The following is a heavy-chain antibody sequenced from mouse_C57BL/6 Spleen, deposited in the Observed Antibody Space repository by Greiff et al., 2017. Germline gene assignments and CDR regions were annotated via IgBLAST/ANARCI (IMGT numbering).Heavy chain of an antibody. CDR3: ARGGYYKRAMDY. D-gene: IGHD2-12*01. V-gene: IGHV1-50*01. CDR1: GYTFTSYW. J-gene: IGHJ4*01. CDR2: IDPSDSYT. Sequence: QVQLQQPGAELVKPGASVKLSCKASGYTFTSYWMQWVKQRPGQGLEWIGEIDPSDSYTNYNQKFKGKATLTVDTSSSTAYMQLSSLTSEDSAVDYCARGGYYKRAMDYWGQGTSVTVSS.